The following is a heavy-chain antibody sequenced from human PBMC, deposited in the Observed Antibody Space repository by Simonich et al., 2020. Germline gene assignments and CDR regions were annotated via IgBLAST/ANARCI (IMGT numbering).Heavy chain of an antibody. V-gene: IGHV4-34*01. CDR3: ARGLIGGSYYY. CDR1: GGSFSGYY. J-gene: IGHJ4*02. CDR2: KNHSGST. Sequence: QVQLQQWGAGLLKPSETLSLTCAVYGGSFSGYYWGWISQPPGKGLEWIGEKNHSGSTNYNPSLKSRVTISVDTSKNQFSLKLSSVTAADTAVYYCARGLIGGSYYYWGQRTLVTVSS. D-gene: IGHD1-26*01.